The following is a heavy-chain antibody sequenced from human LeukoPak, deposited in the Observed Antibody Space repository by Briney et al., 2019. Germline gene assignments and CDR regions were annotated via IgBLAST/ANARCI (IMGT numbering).Heavy chain of an antibody. CDR1: GFTFSNAW. V-gene: IGHV3-15*01. J-gene: IGHJ4*02. CDR3: TTSHPVLN. CDR2: IKSITDGGTT. Sequence: GGTLRLSCAASGFTFSNAWMSWVRQAPGKGLEWVGRIKSITDGGTTDYAAPVKGRFTIPRDDSKNTLYLQMDSLETEDTAVYYCTTSHPVLNWGQGTLVTVSS.